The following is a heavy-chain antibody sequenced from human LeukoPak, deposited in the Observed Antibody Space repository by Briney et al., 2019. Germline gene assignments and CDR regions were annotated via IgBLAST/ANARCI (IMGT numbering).Heavy chain of an antibody. D-gene: IGHD3-22*01. V-gene: IGHV3-11*01. CDR1: GFTFSDYY. CDR2: ISSSGSTI. CDR3: ARAGTYYYDSSGYSGF. J-gene: IGHJ3*01. Sequence: GGSLRLSCAASGFTFSDYYMSWIRQAPGKGLEWVSYISSSGSTIYYADSVKGRFTISRDNAKNSLYLQMNSLRAEDTAVYYCARAGTYYYDSSGYSGFRGQGTMVTVSS.